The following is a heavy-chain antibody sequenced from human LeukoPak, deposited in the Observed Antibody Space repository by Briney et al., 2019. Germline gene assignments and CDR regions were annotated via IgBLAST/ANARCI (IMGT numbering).Heavy chain of an antibody. CDR3: AKVIPDSTISSLTPVYPFDY. CDR2: ISTSGGST. J-gene: IGHJ4*02. D-gene: IGHD2/OR15-2a*01. CDR1: GFAFSTYA. V-gene: IGHV3-23*01. Sequence: HSGGSLRLSCAASGFAFSTYAMTWVRQAPGKGLEWVSSISTSGGSTYYADSVKGRFTISRDNSRNTLYLQMNSLRAEDTALYYCAKVIPDSTISSLTPVYPFDYWGQGTLVTVSS.